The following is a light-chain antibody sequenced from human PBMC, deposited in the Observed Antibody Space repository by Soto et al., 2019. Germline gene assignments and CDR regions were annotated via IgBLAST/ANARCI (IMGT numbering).Light chain of an antibody. CDR3: QVWDSSTDQNVV. V-gene: IGLV3-21*02. Sequence: SYELTQPPSVSVAPGQTARITCGGNKIGTKSVHWYQQKPGQAPVLAVFDDSDRPSGIPERFSGSNSGNTATLTISRVEAGDEADYYCQVWDSSTDQNVVFGGGTQLTVL. CDR2: DDS. CDR1: KIGTKS. J-gene: IGLJ7*01.